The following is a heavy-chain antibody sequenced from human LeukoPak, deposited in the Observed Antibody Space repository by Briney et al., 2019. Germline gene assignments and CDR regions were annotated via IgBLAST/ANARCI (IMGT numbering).Heavy chain of an antibody. CDR1: GYTFTSYG. J-gene: IGHJ6*02. D-gene: IGHD1-7*01. CDR2: ISAYNGNT. Sequence: ASVKVSCKASGYTFTSYGISWVRQAPGQGLEWMGWISAYNGNTNYAQKLQGRVTMTTDTSPSTAYMELRSLRSDDTAVYYCARDRRLGITGTTYYGMDVWGQGTTVTVSS. CDR3: ARDRRLGITGTTYYGMDV. V-gene: IGHV1-18*01.